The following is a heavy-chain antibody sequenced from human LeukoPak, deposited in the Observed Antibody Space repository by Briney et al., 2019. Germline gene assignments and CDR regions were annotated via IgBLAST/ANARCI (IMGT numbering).Heavy chain of an antibody. D-gene: IGHD3-10*01. V-gene: IGHV3-74*01. CDR2: INSDGSST. Sequence: GGSLRLSCAASGFTFSSYLMHWVRQAPGEGLVWVSGINSDGSSTRYADSVKGRFTISRDNVKNTLYLQMNNLRAEDTAVYYCARHMVRGTDQKRFDYWGQGTLVTVSS. CDR3: ARHMVRGTDQKRFDY. J-gene: IGHJ4*02. CDR1: GFTFSSYL.